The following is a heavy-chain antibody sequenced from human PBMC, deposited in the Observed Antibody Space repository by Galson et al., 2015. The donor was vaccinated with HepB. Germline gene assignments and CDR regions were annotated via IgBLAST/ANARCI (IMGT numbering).Heavy chain of an antibody. D-gene: IGHD3-10*01. CDR2: ISSSSSYI. Sequence: SLRLSCAASGFTFSSYSMNWVRQAPGKGLEWVSSISSSSSYIYYADSVKGRFTISRDNAKNSLYLQMNSLRAEDTAVYYCARGLLWFGESTATYYYYGMDVWGQGTTVTVSS. CDR3: ARGLLWFGESTATYYYYGMDV. J-gene: IGHJ6*02. CDR1: GFTFSSYS. V-gene: IGHV3-21*01.